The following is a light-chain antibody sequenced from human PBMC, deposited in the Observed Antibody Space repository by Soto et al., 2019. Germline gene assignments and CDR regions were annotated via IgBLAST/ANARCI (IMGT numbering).Light chain of an antibody. CDR1: SSDVGAYNQ. CDR2: EVT. Sequence: QSVLTQPPSASGTPGQRVTISCTGTSSDVGAYNQVCWYQQHPGKVPKLLIYEVTNRPSGVSSRFSGSKSGNTASLTISGLQAEDEADYYCSSYVSGNTVVFGGGTKVTVL. J-gene: IGLJ3*02. CDR3: SSYVSGNTVV. V-gene: IGLV2-14*01.